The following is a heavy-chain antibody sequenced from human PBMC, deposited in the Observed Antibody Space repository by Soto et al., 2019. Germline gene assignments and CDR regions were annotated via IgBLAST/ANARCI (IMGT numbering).Heavy chain of an antibody. CDR2: LNPKSGNT. V-gene: IGHV1-8*01. CDR1: GYSFTKFD. D-gene: IGHD6-6*01. Sequence: ASVKVSCKASGYSFTKFDINWVRQAPGQGLEWMGWLNPKSGNTGYAQNLQGRVTMTRDTSISTAYMELRSLRSEDTALYYCARVKAGSSDFDYWGQGTLVTVS. CDR3: ARVKAGSSDFDY. J-gene: IGHJ4*02.